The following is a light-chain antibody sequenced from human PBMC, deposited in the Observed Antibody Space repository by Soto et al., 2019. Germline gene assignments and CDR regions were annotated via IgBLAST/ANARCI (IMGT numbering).Light chain of an antibody. J-gene: IGKJ4*01. CDR2: GAS. V-gene: IGKV3-20*01. CDR3: XXXXXXPXT. CDR1: QSVSSSY. Sequence: EIVLTQSPGTLSLSPGERATLSCRASQSVSSSYLAWYQQKPDQAPRLLIYGASSRATGIPDRFSGSGSGTXFTLXXXRXXPEXXXXXXXXXXXXXPXTXGGGTKVEIK.